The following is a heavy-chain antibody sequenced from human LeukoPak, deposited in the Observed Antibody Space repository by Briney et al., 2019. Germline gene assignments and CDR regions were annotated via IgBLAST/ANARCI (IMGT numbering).Heavy chain of an antibody. CDR3: TRDFKYSSDY. V-gene: IGHV3-74*01. D-gene: IGHD6-6*01. Sequence: GGSLRLSCAASGFTFSSYWMHWVRLAPGKGLVWVSLIKSDGRSTSYADSVKGRFTISRDNAKNTVYLQMNSLRVEDTAVYYCTRDFKYSSDYWGQGTLVTVSS. CDR2: IKSDGRST. CDR1: GFTFSSYW. J-gene: IGHJ4*02.